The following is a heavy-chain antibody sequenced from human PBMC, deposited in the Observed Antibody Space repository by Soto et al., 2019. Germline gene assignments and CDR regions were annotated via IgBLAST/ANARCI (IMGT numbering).Heavy chain of an antibody. J-gene: IGHJ4*02. Sequence: PSETLSLTCSVSGGSIASSSYSWGCIRQPPGKTLEWIGNLRYTGDTFYSPSLNSRVTISIDTSRNQSSLKLTAVTAADTAIYCCAPPKKGQFDLDTTFFGYWGPGILVAVAS. V-gene: IGHV4-39*01. CDR3: APPKKGQFDLDTTFFGY. D-gene: IGHD3-9*01. CDR1: GGSIASSSYS. CDR2: LRYTGDT.